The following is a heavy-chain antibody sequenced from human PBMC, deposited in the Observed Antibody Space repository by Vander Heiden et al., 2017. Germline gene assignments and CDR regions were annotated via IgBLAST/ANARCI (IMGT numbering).Heavy chain of an antibody. CDR1: GFTFSNAY. J-gene: IGHJ4*02. Sequence: EVQLVDSGGGLVKPGGSLRLSCAASGFTFSNAYMTWVRQAPGKGLEWLCRIRSKSDGGTADYGATVKGRFTISRDDSKNTLYLQMNSLKTEDTAVYYCATGHGYANWVQGTLVTVSS. D-gene: IGHD3-16*01. CDR3: ATGHGYAN. CDR2: IRSKSDGGTA. V-gene: IGHV3-15*01.